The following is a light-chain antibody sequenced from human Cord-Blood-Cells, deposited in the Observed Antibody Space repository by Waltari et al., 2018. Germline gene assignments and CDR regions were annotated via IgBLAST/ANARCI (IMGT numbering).Light chain of an antibody. V-gene: IGLV2-23*01. CDR3: CSYAGSSTYV. CDR1: SSDVGSYNL. Sequence: QSALTQPASVSGSPGQAITISCTGTSSDVGSYNLVPWSQQHPGKAPKLMIYEGSKRPSGVLNRFSCSKSGNTASLTISGLQAEDEADYYCCSYAGSSTYVFGTGTKVTVL. J-gene: IGLJ1*01. CDR2: EGS.